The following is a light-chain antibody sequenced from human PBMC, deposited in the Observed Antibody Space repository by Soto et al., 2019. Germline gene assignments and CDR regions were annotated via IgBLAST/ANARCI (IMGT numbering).Light chain of an antibody. J-gene: IGKJ5*01. CDR1: QSLLYSDGNTY. CDR3: MQGTHWPIT. V-gene: IGKV2-30*01. Sequence: DVVMTQSPLSLPVTLGQPASISCRSSQSLLYSDGNTYLNWLQQRPGQSPRRLIYEVSKRDSGVPDRFSGSGSGTDFTLKISRVEAEDVGVYYCMQGTHWPITFGQGTRLEIK. CDR2: EVS.